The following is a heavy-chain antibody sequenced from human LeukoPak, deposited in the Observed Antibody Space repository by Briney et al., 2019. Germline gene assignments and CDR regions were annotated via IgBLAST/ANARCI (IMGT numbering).Heavy chain of an antibody. V-gene: IGHV3-30-3*01. Sequence: GRSLRLSCAASGFTFSSYAMHWVRQAPGKGLEWVAVISYDGSNKYYADSVKGRFTISRDNSKNTLYLQMNSLRAEDTAVYYCARGRHIVVVTAIHQHWGQGTLVTVSS. CDR3: ARGRHIVVVTAIHQH. D-gene: IGHD2-21*02. CDR1: GFTFSSYA. J-gene: IGHJ1*01. CDR2: ISYDGSNK.